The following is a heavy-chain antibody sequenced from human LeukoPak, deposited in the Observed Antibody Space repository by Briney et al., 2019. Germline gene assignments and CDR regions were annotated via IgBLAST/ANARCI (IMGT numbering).Heavy chain of an antibody. V-gene: IGHV4-61*01. CDR2: IYYSGST. J-gene: IGHJ2*01. CDR1: GGSINSSSYY. CDR3: ARFCTGDCPYWYFDL. Sequence: SETLSLTCTVSGGSINSSSYYWSWIRQPPGKGLEWIGYIYYSGSTNYNPSLKSRVTISVDTSKNQFSLKLSSVTAADTAVYYCARFCTGDCPYWYFDLWGRGTLVTVSS. D-gene: IGHD2-21*02.